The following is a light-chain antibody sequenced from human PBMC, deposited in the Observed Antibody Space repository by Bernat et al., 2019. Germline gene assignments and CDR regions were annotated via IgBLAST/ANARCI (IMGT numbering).Light chain of an antibody. CDR2: RDN. J-gene: IGLJ2*01. CDR3: QAWDSSAGF. CDR1: RLGSKF. Sequence: SSELTQPPSVSVSPGQIARITCSGERLGSKFTCWYQQKPGQSPVVVIYRDNKRPSGISERFSGSHSGNTATLTITGTQPMDEADYYCQAWDSSAGFFGGGTTLTVL. V-gene: IGLV3-1*01.